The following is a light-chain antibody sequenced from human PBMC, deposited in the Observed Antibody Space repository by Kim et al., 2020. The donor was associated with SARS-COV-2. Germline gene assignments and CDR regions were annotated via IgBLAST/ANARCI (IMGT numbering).Light chain of an antibody. V-gene: IGKV3-20*01. CDR2: GAS. CDR1: QSVSSSY. Sequence: PGERAALACRASQSVSSSYLAWYQQKPGQAPRLLFYGASSRATGIPDRFSVSGSGTDFTLTISRLEPEDFAVYYCQQYGTTPPWPFGQGTKVDIK. J-gene: IGKJ1*01. CDR3: QQYGTTPPWP.